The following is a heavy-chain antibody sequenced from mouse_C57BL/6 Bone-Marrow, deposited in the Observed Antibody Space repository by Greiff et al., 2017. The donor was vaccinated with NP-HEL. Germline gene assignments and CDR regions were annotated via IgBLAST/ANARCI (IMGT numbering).Heavy chain of an antibody. V-gene: IGHV1-50*01. CDR3: ARSLYYYGSSYVGYAMDY. CDR2: IDPSDSYT. D-gene: IGHD1-1*01. J-gene: IGHJ4*01. CDR1: GYTFTSYW. Sequence: PGASVKLSCKASGYTFTSYWMQWVKQRPGQGLEWIGEIDPSDSYTNYNQKFKGKATLTVDTSSSTAYMQLSSLTSEDSAVYYCARSLYYYGSSYVGYAMDYWGQGTSGTGSS.